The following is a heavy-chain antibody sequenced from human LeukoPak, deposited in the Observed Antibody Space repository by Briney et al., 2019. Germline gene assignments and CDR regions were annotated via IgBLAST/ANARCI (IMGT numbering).Heavy chain of an antibody. J-gene: IGHJ6*03. D-gene: IGHD4-17*01. CDR1: GFTFSSYS. CDR2: ISSSSSYI. CDR3: AKYYGDDPDYYYYMDV. Sequence: GGSLRLSCAASGFTFSSYSMNWARQAPGKGLEWVSSISSSSSYIYYADSVKGRFTISRDNAKNSLYLQMNSLRAEDTAVYYCAKYYGDDPDYYYYMDVWGKGTTVTISS. V-gene: IGHV3-21*04.